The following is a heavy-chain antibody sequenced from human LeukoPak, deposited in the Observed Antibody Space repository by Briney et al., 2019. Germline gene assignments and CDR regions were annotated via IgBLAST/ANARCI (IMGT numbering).Heavy chain of an antibody. CDR1: GFTVSSNY. J-gene: IGHJ4*02. CDR2: IYSGGST. V-gene: IGHV3-66*01. Sequence: GGSLRLSCAASGFTVSSNYMSWVRQAPGKGLEWVSVIYSGGSTYYADSVKGRFTLSRDNANSSLFLQVNSLRAEDTAVYYCARSYYGSGFDYWGQGTLVTVSS. CDR3: ARSYYGSGFDY. D-gene: IGHD3-10*01.